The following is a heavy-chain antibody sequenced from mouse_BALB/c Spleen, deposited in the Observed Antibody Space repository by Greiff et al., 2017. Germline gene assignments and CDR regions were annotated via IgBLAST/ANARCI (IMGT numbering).Heavy chain of an antibody. CDR1: GYSFTGYN. Sequence: VHVKQSGPELGKPGASVKISCKASGYSFTGYNMYWVKQSHRKSLEWIGYIDPYNGGTSYNQKSKGKATLTVDKSSSTAYMHLNSLTSEDSAIYYCARYARAMDYWGQGTSVTVSS. J-gene: IGHJ4*01. CDR2: IDPYNGGT. V-gene: IGHV1S135*01. CDR3: ARYARAMDY. D-gene: IGHD3-1*01.